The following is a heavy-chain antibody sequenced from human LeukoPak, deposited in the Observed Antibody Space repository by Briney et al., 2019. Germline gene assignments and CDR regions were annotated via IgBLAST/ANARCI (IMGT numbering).Heavy chain of an antibody. D-gene: IGHD4-17*01. CDR2: IYYSGST. CDR3: ATTTVTTHYYYYMDV. CDR1: GGSISSYY. J-gene: IGHJ6*03. V-gene: IGHV4-59*01. Sequence: PSETLSLTCTVSGGSISSYYWSWIRQPPGKGLEWTGYIYYSGSTNYNPSLKSRVTISVDTSKNQFSLKLSAVTAADTAVYYCATTTVTTHYYYYMDVWGKGTTVTVSS.